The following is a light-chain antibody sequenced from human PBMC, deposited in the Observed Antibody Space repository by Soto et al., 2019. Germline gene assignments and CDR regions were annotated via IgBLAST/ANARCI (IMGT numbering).Light chain of an antibody. V-gene: IGKV3-15*01. CDR1: QRLSSN. CDR3: QQYNNWPSLT. J-gene: IGKJ4*01. CDR2: GAS. Sequence: ELVLTQAPGTLSLSPGARATLSCRARQRLSSNYLAWFQQKPGQAPRLLIYGASTRATGIPARFSGIVSGTEFTLTISCLQSEDFAVYDGQQYNNWPSLTFGGGTKVDIK.